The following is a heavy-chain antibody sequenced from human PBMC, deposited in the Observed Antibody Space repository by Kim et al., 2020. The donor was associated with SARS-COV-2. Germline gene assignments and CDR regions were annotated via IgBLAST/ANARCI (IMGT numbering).Heavy chain of an antibody. CDR3: AKVVDYDFWSGYED. D-gene: IGHD3-3*01. Sequence: GGSLRLSCAASGFTFSSYAMSWVRQAPGKGLEWVSAISGSGGSTYYADSVKGRFTISRDNSKNTLYLQMNSLRAEDTAVYYCAKVVDYDFWSGYEDWGQGTLVTVSS. J-gene: IGHJ4*02. CDR2: ISGSGGST. CDR1: GFTFSSYA. V-gene: IGHV3-23*01.